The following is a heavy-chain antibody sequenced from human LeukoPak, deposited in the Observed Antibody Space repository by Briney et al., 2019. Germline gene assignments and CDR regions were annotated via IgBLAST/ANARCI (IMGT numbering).Heavy chain of an antibody. J-gene: IGHJ4*02. CDR1: GESLNSYY. V-gene: IGHV4-34*01. CDR3: ARGAWATRLGS. CDR2: IYESGTT. D-gene: IGHD2-15*01. Sequence: SETLSLTCTVYGESLNSYYWSWVRQPPGEGLEWIGEIYESGTTEYNPSLKSRVTISMVPSKQQFSLSLNSVTAADTAVYYCARGAWATRLGSWGLGTPVIVSS.